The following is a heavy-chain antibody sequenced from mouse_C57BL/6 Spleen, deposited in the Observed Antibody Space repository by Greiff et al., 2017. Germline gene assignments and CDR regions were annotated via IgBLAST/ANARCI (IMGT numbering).Heavy chain of an antibody. Sequence: VQLVESGAELVKPGASVKISCKASGYAFSSYWMNWVKQRPGKGLEWIGQIYPGDGDTNYNGKFKGKATLTADKSSSTAYMQLSSLTSEDSAVYFCAREGGGRAMDYWGQGTSVTVSS. V-gene: IGHV1-80*01. CDR1: GYAFSSYW. CDR3: AREGGGRAMDY. CDR2: IYPGDGDT. D-gene: IGHD3-3*01. J-gene: IGHJ4*01.